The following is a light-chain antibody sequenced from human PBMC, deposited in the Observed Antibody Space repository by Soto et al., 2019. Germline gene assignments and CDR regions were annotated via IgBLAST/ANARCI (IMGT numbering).Light chain of an antibody. J-gene: IGKJ3*01. CDR2: GAS. CDR3: QQYSSWPFT. CDR1: QSVSNN. Sequence: EIVLTQSPATLSVFPGEKATLSCGASQSVSNNLAWYDQKPGQAPRPLIYGASTRASGVPARFSGSGSVTEFTLTIRSLQSEDSAIYYCQQYSSWPFTFGPGTKVAIE. V-gene: IGKV3-15*01.